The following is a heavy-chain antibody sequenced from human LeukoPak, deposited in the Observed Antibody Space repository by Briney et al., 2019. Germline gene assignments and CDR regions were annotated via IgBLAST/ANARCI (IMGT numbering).Heavy chain of an antibody. J-gene: IGHJ6*03. D-gene: IGHD1-1*01. V-gene: IGHV4-34*01. CDR1: GGSFSGYY. CDR3: ARGRVSSSTWYSTYYYYFYMDV. Sequence: SETLSLTCAVYGGSFSGYYWSWIRQPPGKGLEWIGEINHSGSTNYSPSLQSRVTISVDTSKNQFSLKLSSVPAADTAVYLCARGRVSSSTWYSTYYYYFYMDVWGKGTTVTVSS. CDR2: INHSGST.